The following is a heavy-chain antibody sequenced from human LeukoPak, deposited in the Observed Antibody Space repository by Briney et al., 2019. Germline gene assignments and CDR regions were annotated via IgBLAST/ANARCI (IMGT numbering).Heavy chain of an antibody. V-gene: IGHV1-2*02. J-gene: IGHJ4*02. CDR3: ARARWLQLSPGLFDY. CDR1: GYTFTGYY. D-gene: IGHD5-24*01. Sequence: ASVKVSCKASGYTFTGYYMHWVRQAPGQGLEWMGWINPNSGGTNYAQKFQGRVTMTRDTSISTAYTELSRPRSDDTAVYYCARARWLQLSPGLFDYWGQGTLVTVSS. CDR2: INPNSGGT.